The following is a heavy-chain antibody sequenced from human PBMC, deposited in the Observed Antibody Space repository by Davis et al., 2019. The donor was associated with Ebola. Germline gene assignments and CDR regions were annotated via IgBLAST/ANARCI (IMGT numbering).Heavy chain of an antibody. J-gene: IGHJ4*02. D-gene: IGHD5-18*01. CDR1: GFTVSDSY. CDR3: ARGIGYTYGWAY. Sequence: PGGSLRLSCAASGFTVSDSYMSWLRQAPGKGLEWISYISKSGNNIYYADSVKGRFTVSRDNAKNSLYLQMSSLRAEDTAIYYCARGIGYTYGWAYWGPGTLVTVSS. CDR2: ISKSGNNI. V-gene: IGHV3-11*04.